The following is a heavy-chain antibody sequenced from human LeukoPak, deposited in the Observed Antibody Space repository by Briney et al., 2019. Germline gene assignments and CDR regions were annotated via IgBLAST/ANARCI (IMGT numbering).Heavy chain of an antibody. V-gene: IGHV3-53*01. CDR2: IYSGDST. Sequence: GGSLRLSCAASGFTVSSNSMSWVRQAPGKGLEWVSVIYSGDSTYYADSVKGRFTISRDNSKNTLYLQMNSLRAEDTAVYYCARRYYYGSGTGVLIDYWGQGTLVTVSS. J-gene: IGHJ4*02. CDR3: ARRYYYGSGTGVLIDY. CDR1: GFTVSSNS. D-gene: IGHD3-10*01.